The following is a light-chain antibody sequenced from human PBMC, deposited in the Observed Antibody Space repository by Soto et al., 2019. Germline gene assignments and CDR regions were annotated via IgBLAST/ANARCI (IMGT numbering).Light chain of an antibody. V-gene: IGKV1-12*01. CDR2: AAS. Sequence: DIQMTQSPSSVSAAVGDRVTITCRASQGINKWLAWYQQKPGKAPQLLISAASTLRSGVPSRFSGSGSGTDFILTISSLQAEDVALYYCQQYYSTPRTFGHGTAVEIK. CDR3: QQYYSTPRT. J-gene: IGKJ1*01. CDR1: QGINKW.